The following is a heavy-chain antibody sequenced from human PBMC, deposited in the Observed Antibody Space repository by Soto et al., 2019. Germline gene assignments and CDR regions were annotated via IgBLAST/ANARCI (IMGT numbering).Heavy chain of an antibody. CDR3: ARHHGPTTSENWFDP. D-gene: IGHD5-12*01. J-gene: IGHJ5*02. CDR2: ISTYSGDT. V-gene: IGHV1-18*01. CDR1: GYTFFTYD. Sequence: ASVKVSCKASGYTFFTYDISWVRQAPGQGLGWMGWISTYSGDTKYARKFQGRVTMTTDTSTTTAYLELRSLRSDDTAVYYCARHHGPTTSENWFDPWGQGTLVTVSS.